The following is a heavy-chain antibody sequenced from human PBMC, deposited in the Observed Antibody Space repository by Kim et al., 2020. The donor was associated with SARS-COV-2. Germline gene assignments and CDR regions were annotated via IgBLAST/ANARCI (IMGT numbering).Heavy chain of an antibody. CDR1: GFTFSSYA. Sequence: GGSLRLSCSASGFTFSSYAMHLVRQAPGKGLDYVSAITSNGGSTYYADSVKGRFTISRDNSKNTLYLQMSSLRSEDTAVYYCVKDLNGSGSHWGQGTLVTVSS. CDR3: VKDLNGSGSH. D-gene: IGHD3-10*01. CDR2: ITSNGGST. J-gene: IGHJ4*02. V-gene: IGHV3-64D*06.